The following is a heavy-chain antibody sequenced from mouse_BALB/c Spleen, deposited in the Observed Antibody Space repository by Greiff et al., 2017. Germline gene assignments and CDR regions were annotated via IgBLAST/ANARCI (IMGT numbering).Heavy chain of an antibody. CDR2: ISSGGSYT. CDR1: GFTFSSYG. J-gene: IGHJ4*01. D-gene: IGHD1-1*01. Sequence: EVMLVESGGDLVKPGGSLKLSCAASGFTFSSYGMSWVRQTPDKRLEWVATISSGGSYTYYPDSVKGRFTISRDNAKNTLYLQMSSLKSEDTAMYYCARYYRGYAMDYWGQGTSVTVSS. CDR3: ARYYRGYAMDY. V-gene: IGHV5-6*01.